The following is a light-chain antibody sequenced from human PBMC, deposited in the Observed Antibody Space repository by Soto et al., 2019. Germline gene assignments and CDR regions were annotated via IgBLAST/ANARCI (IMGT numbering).Light chain of an antibody. CDR3: QAYDYSLTAFV. CDR1: SSDVGNFNL. V-gene: IGLV2-14*02. Sequence: QSVLTQPASVSGSPGQSITISCTGTSSDVGNFNLVSWYQHHPGKAPKLVIFGNRNRPSGVPERFSGSKSGTSASLAITGLQAEDEADYYCQAYDYSLTAFVFGGGTKLTVL. J-gene: IGLJ3*02. CDR2: GNR.